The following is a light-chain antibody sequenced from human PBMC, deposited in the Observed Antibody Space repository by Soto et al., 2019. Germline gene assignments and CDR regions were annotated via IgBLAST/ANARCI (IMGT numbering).Light chain of an antibody. CDR2: GAS. Sequence: DVQVTQSPSFVSASVGDRVTITCRASQGIGTWLAWYQQKPGKAPNLLIYGASNLQSGVPSRFSGSGSGTHFTLTIISLQPEDFATYYCQQTNRFPITVGQGTRLEI. J-gene: IGKJ5*01. CDR1: QGIGTW. V-gene: IGKV1D-12*01. CDR3: QQTNRFPIT.